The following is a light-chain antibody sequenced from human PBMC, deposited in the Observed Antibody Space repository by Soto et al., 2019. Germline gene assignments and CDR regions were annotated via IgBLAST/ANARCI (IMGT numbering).Light chain of an antibody. CDR1: QGVSSN. Sequence: EILITHSPTTLSLSPGEKDPLSCRASQGVSSNLAWYQQKPGQAPRLLIYGASTRATGIPARFSGSGSGTEFTLTISSLQSEDFAVYYCQQYNNWPRTFGQGTKVDIK. CDR2: GAS. V-gene: IGKV3-15*01. J-gene: IGKJ1*01. CDR3: QQYNNWPRT.